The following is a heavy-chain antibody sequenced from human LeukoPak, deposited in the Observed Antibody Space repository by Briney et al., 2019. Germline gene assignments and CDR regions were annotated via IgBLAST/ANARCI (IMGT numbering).Heavy chain of an antibody. CDR1: GGSISSSSYY. Sequence: SETLSLTCTVSGGSISSSSYYWGWIGQPPGKGLEWIGRIYYSGSTYYNPSLKSRVTISVDTSKNQFSLKLSSVTAADTAVYYCAREGAAAAVNQLYNWFDPWGQGTLVTVSS. D-gene: IGHD6-13*01. V-gene: IGHV4-39*07. CDR2: IYYSGST. J-gene: IGHJ5*02. CDR3: AREGAAAAVNQLYNWFDP.